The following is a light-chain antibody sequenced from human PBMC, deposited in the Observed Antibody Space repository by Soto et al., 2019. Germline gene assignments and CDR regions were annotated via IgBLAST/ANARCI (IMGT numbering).Light chain of an antibody. CDR2: DAS. CDR3: QQYNTYSWT. CDR1: QSISNG. Sequence: IHLSPPPHKLTASVGDRVTITCRASQSISNGLAWYQQRPGKAPKLLIYDASSLESGVTSRFSGSGSGTEFTLTISSLQPDDFATYYCQQYNTYSWTFGQGTKVDI. J-gene: IGKJ1*01. V-gene: IGKV1-5*01.